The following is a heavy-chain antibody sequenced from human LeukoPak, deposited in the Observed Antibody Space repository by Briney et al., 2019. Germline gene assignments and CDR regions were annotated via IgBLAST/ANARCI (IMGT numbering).Heavy chain of an antibody. J-gene: IGHJ4*02. D-gene: IGHD5-24*01. Sequence: PSEXLSLTCTVSGGSISSYYWSWLRQPPGKGLEWIGYIYYSGSTNYNPSLTSRVTISVDTSKNQFSLKLSSVTAADTAVYYCARARDGYNTDWGQGTLVTVSS. CDR2: IYYSGST. CDR3: ARARDGYNTD. V-gene: IGHV4-59*01. CDR1: GGSISSYY.